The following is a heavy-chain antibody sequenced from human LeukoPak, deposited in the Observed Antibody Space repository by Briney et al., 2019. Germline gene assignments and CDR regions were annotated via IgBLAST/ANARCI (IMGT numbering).Heavy chain of an antibody. CDR2: ISGSGGST. J-gene: IGHJ5*02. CDR3: ASLVVVVPNWFDP. V-gene: IGHV3-23*01. D-gene: IGHD2-15*01. CDR1: GFTFSSYA. Sequence: GGSLRLSCAASGFTFSSYAMTWVRQAPGKGLEWVSAISGSGGSTYYADSVQGRFTISRDNSKNTLYLQMNSLRAEDTAVYYCASLVVVVPNWFDPWGQGTLVTVSS.